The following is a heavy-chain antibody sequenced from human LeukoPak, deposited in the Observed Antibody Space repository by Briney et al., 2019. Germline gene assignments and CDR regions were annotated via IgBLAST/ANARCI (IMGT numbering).Heavy chain of an antibody. D-gene: IGHD4-17*01. Sequence: PGGSLRLSCAASGFTFSTYWMHWVRQAPGKGLVWVSRIDSDGSSTRYADSVKGRFTISRDNAKNTLYLQMNSLRVEDTAVYYCAKVAKDGDYTNYYLDYWGQGILVTVSS. CDR3: AKVAKDGDYTNYYLDY. J-gene: IGHJ4*02. CDR1: GFTFSTYW. CDR2: IDSDGSST. V-gene: IGHV3-74*01.